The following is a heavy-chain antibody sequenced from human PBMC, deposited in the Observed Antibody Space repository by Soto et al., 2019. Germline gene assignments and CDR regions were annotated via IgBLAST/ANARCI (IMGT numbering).Heavy chain of an antibody. D-gene: IGHD4-17*01. CDR3: ARDKPAVTTGPTNWFDP. CDR2: IYTSGST. Sequence: SETLSLTCTVSGGSISSYYWSWIRQPAGKGLEWIGRIYTSGSTNYNPSLKSRVTMSVDTSKNQFSLKLSSVTAADTAVYYCARDKPAVTTGPTNWFDPWGQGTLVTVSS. J-gene: IGHJ5*02. CDR1: GGSISSYY. V-gene: IGHV4-4*07.